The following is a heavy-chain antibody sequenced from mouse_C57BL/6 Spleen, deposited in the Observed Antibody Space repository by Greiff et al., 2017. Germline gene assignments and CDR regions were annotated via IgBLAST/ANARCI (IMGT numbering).Heavy chain of an antibody. J-gene: IGHJ4*01. CDR1: GFTFSDYY. CDR2: ISNGGGST. V-gene: IGHV5-12*01. D-gene: IGHD2-12*01. CDR3: ARDLRRGAMDY. Sequence: EVQRVESGGGLVQPGGSLKLSCAASGFTFSDYYMYWVRQTPEKRLEWVAYISNGGGSTYYPDTVKGRFTISRDNAKNTLYLQMSRLKSEDTAMYYCARDLRRGAMDYWGQGTSVTVSS.